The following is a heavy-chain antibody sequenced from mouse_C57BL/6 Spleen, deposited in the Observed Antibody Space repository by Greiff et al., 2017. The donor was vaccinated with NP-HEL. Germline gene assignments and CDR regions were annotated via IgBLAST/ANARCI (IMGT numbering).Heavy chain of an antibody. CDR3: ARLGYGSFDY. CDR2: IRNKANGYTT. D-gene: IGHD1-1*01. V-gene: IGHV7-3*01. CDR1: GFTFTDYY. J-gene: IGHJ2*01. Sequence: EVQLVESGGGLVQPGGSLSLSCAASGFTFTDYYMSWVRQPPGKALEWLGFIRNKANGYTTEYSASVKGRFTISRDNSQSILYLQMNALRAEDSATYYCARLGYGSFDYWGQGTTLTVSS.